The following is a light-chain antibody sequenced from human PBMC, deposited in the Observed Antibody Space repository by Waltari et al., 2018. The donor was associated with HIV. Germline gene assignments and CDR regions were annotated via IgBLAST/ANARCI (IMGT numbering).Light chain of an antibody. CDR2: YDD. CDR3: AAWDDSLNGPV. J-gene: IGLJ1*01. CDR1: SSNIGNNA. V-gene: IGLV1-36*01. Sequence: QSVLTQPPSVSEAPRQRVTISCSGSSSNIGNNAATWYQQLPGKAPKLLIYYDDLLPSGVSDRFSGSKSGTSASLAISGLQSEDEADYYCAAWDDSLNGPVFGTGTKVTVL.